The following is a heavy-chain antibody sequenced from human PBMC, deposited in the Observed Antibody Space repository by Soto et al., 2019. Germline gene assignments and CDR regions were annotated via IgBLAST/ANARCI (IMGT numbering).Heavy chain of an antibody. J-gene: IGHJ3*02. V-gene: IGHV3-7*01. CDR2: IREDGNEI. CDR3: ARPTGWRDPFDI. D-gene: IGHD6-19*01. CDR1: AFSFSNYW. Sequence: LRLSCVASAFSFSNYWMAWVRQAPGKGLEWVANIREDGNEIYYVDSVKGRFTISRDNAKNSLYLQMNGLRVEDTAVYYCARPTGWRDPFDIWGQGTMVTVSS.